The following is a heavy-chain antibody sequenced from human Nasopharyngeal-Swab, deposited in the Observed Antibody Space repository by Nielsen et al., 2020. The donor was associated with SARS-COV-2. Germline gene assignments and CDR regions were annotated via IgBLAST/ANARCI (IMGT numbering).Heavy chain of an antibody. CDR1: GASIGNHY. Sequence: SETLSLTCTVSGASIGNHYWSWIRQPAGKGLEWIGRIYTSGSTSYNPSLKSRVTMSLDTSKNQFSLKLSSVTAADTAVYYCAREEQSFDYWGQGTLVTVSS. D-gene: IGHD1-26*01. CDR3: AREEQSFDY. J-gene: IGHJ4*02. CDR2: IYTSGST. V-gene: IGHV4-4*07.